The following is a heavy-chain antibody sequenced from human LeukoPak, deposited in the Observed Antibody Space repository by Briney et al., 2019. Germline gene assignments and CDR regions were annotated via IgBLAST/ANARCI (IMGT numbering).Heavy chain of an antibody. V-gene: IGHV3-11*04. CDR2: ISSSGSTI. J-gene: IGHJ4*02. CDR1: GFTFSDYY. CDR3: ARDRQEPSGSYYDY. D-gene: IGHD1-26*01. Sequence: GGSLRLSCAASGFTFSDYYMSWIRQAPGKGLEWVSYISSSGSTIYYADSVKGRLTISRDNAKNSLYLQMNSLRAEDTAVYYCARDRQEPSGSYYDYWGQGTLVTVSS.